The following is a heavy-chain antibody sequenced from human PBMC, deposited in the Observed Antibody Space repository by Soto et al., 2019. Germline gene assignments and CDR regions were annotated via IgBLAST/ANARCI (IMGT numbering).Heavy chain of an antibody. CDR1: GFTLSTYW. CDR2: IRPDGNEI. V-gene: IGHV3-7*01. Sequence: GGSLRLSCAASGFTLSTYWMAWLRQTPGKGLEFVANIRPDGNEINYVDSVKGRFTISRDNAKNSVFLQMHSLRDDDTAVYYCGTDQWGGAFDIGGQGTTVTVSS. CDR3: GTDQWGGAFDI. D-gene: IGHD3-10*01. J-gene: IGHJ3*02.